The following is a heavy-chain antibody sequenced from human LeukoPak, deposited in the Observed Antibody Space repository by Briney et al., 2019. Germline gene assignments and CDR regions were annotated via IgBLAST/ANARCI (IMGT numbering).Heavy chain of an antibody. J-gene: IGHJ4*02. Sequence: GGSLRLSCAASGFNFNNYWMSWLRQAPGKGLEWVSSISSSSSYIYYADSVKGRFTISRDNAKNSLYLQMNSLRAEDTAVYYCARDPRIVGATHFDYWGQGTLVTVSS. V-gene: IGHV3-21*01. CDR1: GFNFNNYW. D-gene: IGHD1-26*01. CDR3: ARDPRIVGATHFDY. CDR2: ISSSSSYI.